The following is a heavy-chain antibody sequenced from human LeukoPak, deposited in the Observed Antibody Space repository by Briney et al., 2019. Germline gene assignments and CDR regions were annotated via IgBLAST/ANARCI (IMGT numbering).Heavy chain of an antibody. CDR3: ARAIGYSYGYFDY. D-gene: IGHD5-18*01. J-gene: IGHJ4*02. CDR1: GFTFSSYA. CDR2: ILYDGSNK. Sequence: GGSLRLSCAASGFTFSSYAMHWVRQAPGKGLEWVAVILYDGSNKYYADSVKGRFTISRDNSKNTLYLQVNSLRAEDTAVYYCARAIGYSYGYFDYWGQGTLVTVSS. V-gene: IGHV3-30*04.